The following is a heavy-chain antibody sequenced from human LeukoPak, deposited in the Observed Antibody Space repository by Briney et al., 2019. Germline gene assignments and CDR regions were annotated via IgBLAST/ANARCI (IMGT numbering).Heavy chain of an antibody. D-gene: IGHD3-22*01. CDR2: ISYDGSNK. Sequence: GGSLRLSCAASGFTFSSYAMHWVRQAPGKGLEWVAVISYDGSNKYYADSVKGRFTISRDNSKNTLYLQMNSLRAEDTAVYYCASTRSRSGSSYYFDYWGQGTLVTVSS. CDR1: GFTFSSYA. V-gene: IGHV3-30-3*01. J-gene: IGHJ4*02. CDR3: ASTRSRSGSSYYFDY.